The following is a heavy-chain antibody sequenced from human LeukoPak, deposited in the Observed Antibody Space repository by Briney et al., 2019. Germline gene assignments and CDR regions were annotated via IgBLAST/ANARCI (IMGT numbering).Heavy chain of an antibody. D-gene: IGHD6-19*01. Sequence: AASVKVSCKASGYTFTSYAMNWVRQAPGQGLEWMGWINTNTGNPTYAQGFTGRFVFSLDTSVGTAYLQISSLKAEDTAVYYCARDFGTSGWYYFDYWGQGTLVTVSS. CDR3: ARDFGTSGWYYFDY. CDR2: INTNTGNP. J-gene: IGHJ4*02. CDR1: GYTFTSYA. V-gene: IGHV7-4-1*02.